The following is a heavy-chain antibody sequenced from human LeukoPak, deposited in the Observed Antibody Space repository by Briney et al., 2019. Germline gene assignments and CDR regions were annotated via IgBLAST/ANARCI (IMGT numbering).Heavy chain of an antibody. J-gene: IGHJ6*03. CDR1: GGSISGYY. V-gene: IGHV4-59*01. CDR2: IYTSGST. CDR3: GRDALVGYFSYYYMDV. D-gene: IGHD2-15*01. Sequence: PSETLSLTCTVSGGSISGYYWSWIRQPPGKGLEWIGYIYTSGSTNYSPSLKSRVTISVDTSKNQFSLKLSSVTAADTAVYYCGRDALVGYFSYYYMDVWGKGTTVTVSS.